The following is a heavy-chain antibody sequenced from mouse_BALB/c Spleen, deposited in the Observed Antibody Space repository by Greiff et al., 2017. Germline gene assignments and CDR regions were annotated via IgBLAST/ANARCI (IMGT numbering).Heavy chain of an antibody. V-gene: IGHV1-7*01. D-gene: IGHD1-1*01. Sequence: VQLQESGAELAKPGASVKMSCKASGYTFTSYWMHWVKQRPGQGLEWIGYINPSTGYTEYNQKFKDKATLTADKSSSTAYMQLSSLTSEDSAVYYCASLYGSSPSFAYWGQGTLVTVSA. CDR1: GYTFTSYW. CDR3: ASLYGSSPSFAY. CDR2: INPSTGYT. J-gene: IGHJ3*01.